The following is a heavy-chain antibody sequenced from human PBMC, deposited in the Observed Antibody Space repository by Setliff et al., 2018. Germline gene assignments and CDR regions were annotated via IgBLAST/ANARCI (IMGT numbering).Heavy chain of an antibody. Sequence: GGSLRLSCAASGFTFSSYNMDWVRQAPGKGLEWVSYINSRSSTIFYADSVKGRFTISRDNAKNSLYLQMNGLRAEDTAVYYCVRDDGITMVRGVITYYYGMDVWGQGTTVTVSS. V-gene: IGHV3-48*01. J-gene: IGHJ6*02. CDR2: INSRSSTI. CDR3: VRDDGITMVRGVITYYYGMDV. D-gene: IGHD3-10*01. CDR1: GFTFSSYN.